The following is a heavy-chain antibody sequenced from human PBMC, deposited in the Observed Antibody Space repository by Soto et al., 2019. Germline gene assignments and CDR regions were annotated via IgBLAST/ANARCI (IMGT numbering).Heavy chain of an antibody. CDR3: AKGSSWYLGPPFDY. J-gene: IGHJ4*02. CDR1: GGSVSSYS. V-gene: IGHV4-34*01. CDR2: INHSGST. Sequence: SETLSLTCAVSGGSVSSYSWSWIRQPPGRGLEWIGEINHSGSTIYNPSLKSRVTISLDTSENQFSLKVNSVTAADTAFYYCAKGSSWYLGPPFDYWGQGTPVTVSS. D-gene: IGHD6-13*01.